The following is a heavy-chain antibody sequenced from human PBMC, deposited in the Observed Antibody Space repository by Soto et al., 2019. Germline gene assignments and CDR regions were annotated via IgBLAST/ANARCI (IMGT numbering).Heavy chain of an antibody. Sequence: ASVKVSCKASGYTFTGYYMHWVRQAPGQGLEWMGWINPNSGGTNYAQKFQGRVTMTRDTSISTAYMELSRLRSDDTAVYYCAIEYSSSSRLYYYGMDVWGQGTTVTVSS. J-gene: IGHJ6*02. D-gene: IGHD6-6*01. V-gene: IGHV1-2*02. CDR3: AIEYSSSSRLYYYGMDV. CDR2: INPNSGGT. CDR1: GYTFTGYY.